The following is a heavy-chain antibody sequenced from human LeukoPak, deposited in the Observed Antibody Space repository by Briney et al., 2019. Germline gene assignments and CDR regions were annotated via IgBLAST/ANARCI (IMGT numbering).Heavy chain of an antibody. Sequence: SETLSLTCVVSDYSISSGYYWGWIRQPPGKGLEWIGSFSHSASIYYSPSLKSRVSISVDTSKDQFSLRLSSVTAADTAIYYCAIWSGVAAASRDYYYHNYTDVWGKGTTVTVSS. CDR2: FSHSASI. J-gene: IGHJ6*03. CDR1: DYSISSGYY. CDR3: AIWSGVAAASRDYYYHNYTDV. V-gene: IGHV4-38-2*01. D-gene: IGHD6-13*01.